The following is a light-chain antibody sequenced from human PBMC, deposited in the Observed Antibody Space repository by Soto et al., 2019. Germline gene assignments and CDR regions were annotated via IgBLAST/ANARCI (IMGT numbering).Light chain of an antibody. CDR2: AAS. J-gene: IGKJ5*01. CDR1: QGISSY. CDR3: QQLSSYPIT. V-gene: IGKV1-9*01. Sequence: DIQLTQSPSFLSASVGARVTITCRASQGISSYLAWYQQKAGKAPNLLINAASTLQSGVPSRFSGSGSGTEFTLTISSLQPEDFATYYCQQLSSYPITFGQGTRLEIK.